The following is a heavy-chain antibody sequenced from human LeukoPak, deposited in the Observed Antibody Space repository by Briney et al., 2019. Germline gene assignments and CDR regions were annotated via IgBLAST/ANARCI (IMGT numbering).Heavy chain of an antibody. CDR2: INHSGST. V-gene: IGHV4-34*01. D-gene: IGHD5-12*01. CDR3: ARDKWLRNYYYYYGMDV. CDR1: GGSFSGYY. J-gene: IGHJ6*02. Sequence: SETLSLTCAVYGGSFSGYYWGWIRQPPGKGLEWIGEINHSGSTNYNPSLKSRVTISVDTPKNQFSLKLSSVTAADTAVYYCARDKWLRNYYYYYGMDVWGQGTTVTVSS.